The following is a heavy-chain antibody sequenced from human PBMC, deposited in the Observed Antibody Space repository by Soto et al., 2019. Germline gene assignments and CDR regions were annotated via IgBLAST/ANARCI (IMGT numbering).Heavy chain of an antibody. D-gene: IGHD3-16*02. V-gene: IGHV3-20*01. CDR2: INWNGGRK. CDR3: ARGLHLGELSLGGFDH. CDR1: GFTFDDYG. Sequence: EVQLVESGGGVVRPGGSLRLSCAASGFTFDDYGMSWVRQAPGKGLEWVSGINWNGGRKGYADSVKGRFTISRDNAKNSLYLLMNSLRAEDTALDHCARGLHLGELSLGGFDHWGQGTLVTVSS. J-gene: IGHJ4*02.